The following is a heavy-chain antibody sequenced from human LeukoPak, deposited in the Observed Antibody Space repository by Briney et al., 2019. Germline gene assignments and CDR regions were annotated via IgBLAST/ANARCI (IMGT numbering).Heavy chain of an antibody. Sequence: GASVKVSCKASGYTFTDYYFHWVRQAPGQGLEWMGWINPNSGGTNYAQKFQGRVTMTRDTSISTAYMELSRLRSDDTAVYYCARDGIYCSGGTCYPVEIDYWGQGTLVTVSS. CDR1: GYTFTDYY. D-gene: IGHD2-15*01. V-gene: IGHV1-2*02. J-gene: IGHJ4*02. CDR3: ARDGIYCSGGTCYPVEIDY. CDR2: INPNSGGT.